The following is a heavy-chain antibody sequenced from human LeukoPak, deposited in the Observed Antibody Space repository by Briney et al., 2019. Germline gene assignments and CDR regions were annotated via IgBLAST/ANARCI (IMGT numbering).Heavy chain of an antibody. CDR1: GYTFTNCY. CDR2: INPSGGST. V-gene: IGHV1-46*01. CDR3: ARDRKLANFFDY. J-gene: IGHJ4*02. Sequence: ASVKVSCKASGYTFTNCYMHWVRQAPGQGLEWMGIINPSGGSTRYAQKFQGRVTMTSDTSTSTVYMELSSLRSEDTAVYYCARDRKLANFFDYRGQGTLVTVSS. D-gene: IGHD1-14*01.